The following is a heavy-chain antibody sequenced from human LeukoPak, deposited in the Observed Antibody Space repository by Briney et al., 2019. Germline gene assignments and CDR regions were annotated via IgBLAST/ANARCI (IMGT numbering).Heavy chain of an antibody. V-gene: IGHV3-43*02. D-gene: IGHD3-10*01. CDR2: IGGDGGST. CDR1: GFTFDDYA. J-gene: IGHJ4*02. Sequence: PGGSLRLSCAASGFTFDDYAMHWVRQAPGKGLEWVSLIGGDGGSTYYADSLKGRFTISRDNSKNSLYLQMNSLRTEDTALYYCAKDIGWFGEFDYWGQGAMVTASS. CDR3: AKDIGWFGEFDY.